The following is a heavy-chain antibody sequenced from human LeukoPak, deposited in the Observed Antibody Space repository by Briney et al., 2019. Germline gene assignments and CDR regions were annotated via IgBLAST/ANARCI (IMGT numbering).Heavy chain of an antibody. CDR2: INAGNGNT. Sequence: GASVKVSCKASGYTFTSYAMHWVRQAPGQRLEWMGWINAGNGNTKYSQKFQGRVTITRDTSASTAYMELSSLRSEDTAVYYCARDRNSGSYYAYYYYYGMDVWGQGTTVTVSS. D-gene: IGHD1-26*01. V-gene: IGHV1-3*01. CDR1: GYTFTSYA. J-gene: IGHJ6*02. CDR3: ARDRNSGSYYAYYYYYGMDV.